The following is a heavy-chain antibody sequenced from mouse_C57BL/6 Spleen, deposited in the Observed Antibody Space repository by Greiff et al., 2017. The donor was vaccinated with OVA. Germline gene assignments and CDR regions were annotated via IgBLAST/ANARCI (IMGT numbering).Heavy chain of an antibody. CDR1: GYAFTNYL. Sequence: QVQLKESGAELVRPGTSVKVSCKASGYAFTNYLIEWVKQRPGQGLEWIGVINPGSGGTNYNEKFKGKATLTADKSSSTAYMQLSSLTSEDSAVYFCARGEIYGAMDYWGQGTSVTVSS. CDR2: INPGSGGT. D-gene: IGHD1-1*01. V-gene: IGHV1-54*01. CDR3: ARGEIYGAMDY. J-gene: IGHJ4*01.